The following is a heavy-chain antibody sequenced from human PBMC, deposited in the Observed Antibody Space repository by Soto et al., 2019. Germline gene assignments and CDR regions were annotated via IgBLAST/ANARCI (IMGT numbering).Heavy chain of an antibody. D-gene: IGHD5-18*01. CDR3: AKDHEDTAMVTGLY. J-gene: IGHJ4*02. V-gene: IGHV3-23*01. Sequence: VGSLSLSCAASGFTFSSYAMSWVRQAPGKGLEWVSAISGSGGSTYYADSVKGRFTISRDNSKNTLYLQMNGLRAEDTAVYYCAKDHEDTAMVTGLYWGQGTLVTVSS. CDR1: GFTFSSYA. CDR2: ISGSGGST.